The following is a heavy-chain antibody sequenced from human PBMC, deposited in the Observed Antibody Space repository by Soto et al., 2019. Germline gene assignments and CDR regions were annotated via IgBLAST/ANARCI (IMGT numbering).Heavy chain of an antibody. J-gene: IGHJ6*02. CDR2: ISYDGSSK. CDR1: GFTFSSYA. D-gene: IGHD6-13*01. V-gene: IGHV3-30-3*01. CDR3: ARDQIAAAGTFGSGTYYYYGMDV. Sequence: GGSLRLSCAASGFTFSSYAMHWVRQAPGKGLEWVAVISYDGSSKYYADSVKGRFTISRDNSKNTLYLQMNSLRAEDTAVYYCARDQIAAAGTFGSGTYYYYGMDVWGQGTTVTVSS.